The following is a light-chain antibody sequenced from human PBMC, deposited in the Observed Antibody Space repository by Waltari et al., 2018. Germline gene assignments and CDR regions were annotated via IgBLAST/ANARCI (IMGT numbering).Light chain of an antibody. CDR1: SSHVGGSKY. J-gene: IGLJ2*01. CDR2: EVS. V-gene: IGLV2-14*01. Sequence: QSALTQPASVSGSPGQSITISCTGTSSHVGGSKYVSWYQPHQGKAPKPMIYEVSNRPSGISKRLSGSESGNTASLTISGIQAEDESDYYCSSSTTGVVVFGGGTKLTVL. CDR3: SSSTTGVVV.